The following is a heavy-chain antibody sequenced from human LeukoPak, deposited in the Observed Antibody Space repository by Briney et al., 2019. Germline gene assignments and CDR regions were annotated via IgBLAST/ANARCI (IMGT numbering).Heavy chain of an antibody. J-gene: IGHJ6*03. CDR2: ISGSGGST. CDR3: ARGAPDFWSVYYMDV. D-gene: IGHD3-3*01. V-gene: IGHV3-23*01. CDR1: GFTFSSYA. Sequence: TGGSLRPSCAASGFTFSSYAMSWVRQAPGKGLEWVSAISGSGGSTYYADSVKGRFTISRDNSKNTLYLQMNSLRSEDTAVYYCARGAPDFWSVYYMDVWGKGTTVTVSS.